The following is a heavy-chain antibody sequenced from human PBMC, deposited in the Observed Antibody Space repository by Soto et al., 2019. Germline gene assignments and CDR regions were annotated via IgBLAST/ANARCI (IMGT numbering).Heavy chain of an antibody. D-gene: IGHD3-3*01. CDR2: IYDSGSA. J-gene: IGHJ6*03. CDR1: GDSISRGGYF. V-gene: IGHV4-31*03. Sequence: QVQLQKSGPGLVKPSQTLSLTCIVSGDSISRGGYFWTWIRQHPGKGLEWIGYIYDSGSAFYNPSLKSRVTMSVDTSKKQFSLNLRSVTAADTAVFYCARGILRPDHYMDVWGKGTAVAVSS. CDR3: ARGILRPDHYMDV.